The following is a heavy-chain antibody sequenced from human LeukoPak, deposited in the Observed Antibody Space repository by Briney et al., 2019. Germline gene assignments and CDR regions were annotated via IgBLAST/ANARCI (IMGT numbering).Heavy chain of an antibody. CDR2: LYTSGST. CDR1: GVSISTYF. J-gene: IGHJ6*02. V-gene: IGHV4-4*07. Sequence: SSETLCLTCTASGVSISTYFWSWIRQPAGKGLEWLGRLYTSGSTNYNPSLKSRLTMSADTSKNQFSLNLRSVTAADTAIYYCARDRVDSSGYYYYYGIDVWGQGTAVTVSS. D-gene: IGHD3-22*01. CDR3: ARDRVDSSGYYYYYGIDV.